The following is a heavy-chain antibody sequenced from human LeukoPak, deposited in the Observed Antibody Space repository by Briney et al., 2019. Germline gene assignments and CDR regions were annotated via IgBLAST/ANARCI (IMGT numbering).Heavy chain of an antibody. Sequence: PGGSLRLSCAASGFTFSSYGMHWVRQAPGKGLEWVAFIRYDGSNKYYADSVKGRFTISRDNSKNTLYLQMNSLRAEDTAVYHCAKDGLWLVRSYYYYYMDVWGKGTTVTVSS. V-gene: IGHV3-30*02. D-gene: IGHD6-19*01. CDR2: IRYDGSNK. CDR3: AKDGLWLVRSYYYYYMDV. CDR1: GFTFSSYG. J-gene: IGHJ6*03.